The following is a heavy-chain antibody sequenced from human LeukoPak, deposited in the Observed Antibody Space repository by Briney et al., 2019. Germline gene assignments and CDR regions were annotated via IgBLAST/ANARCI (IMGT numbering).Heavy chain of an antibody. CDR3: ARDDYGDASDY. J-gene: IGHJ4*02. D-gene: IGHD4-17*01. CDR2: IYYSGST. V-gene: IGHV4-39*02. CDR1: GGSISRNNYY. Sequence: SETLSLTCTVSGGSISRNNYYWDWIRQPPGKGLEYIGSIYYSGSTYYTPSLKSRVTISVDTPKNQFSLKLSSVTATDTAVYYCARDDYGDASDYWGQGTLVTVSS.